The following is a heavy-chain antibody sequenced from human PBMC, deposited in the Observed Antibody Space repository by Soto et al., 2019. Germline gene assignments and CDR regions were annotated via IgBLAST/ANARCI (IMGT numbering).Heavy chain of an antibody. D-gene: IGHD6-19*01. Sequence: GGSLRLSCAASAFTFSNYAMNWVRQAPGKGLEWVSVISGSGGSASYADSVQGRFTISRDNSKNTLYLQMNSLRAEDTTIYYCVREDSAWDSRGSFDFWGRGTMVTVSS. V-gene: IGHV3-23*01. J-gene: IGHJ3*01. CDR2: ISGSGGSA. CDR1: AFTFSNYA. CDR3: VREDSAWDSRGSFDF.